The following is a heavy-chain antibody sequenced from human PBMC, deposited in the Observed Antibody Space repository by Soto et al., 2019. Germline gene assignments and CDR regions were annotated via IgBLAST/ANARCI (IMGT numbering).Heavy chain of an antibody. Sequence: QVQLQESGPGLVKPSQTLSLTCTVSGGSISSGGYSWSWIRQQPGKGLEWIGYIYYSGRTYYNPSLKSRVTISVDTSKNQYSLKLSSVTAADTAVYYCARDAAYFDWLAIFGYWGQGTLVTVSS. CDR1: GGSISSGGYS. D-gene: IGHD3-9*01. CDR3: ARDAAYFDWLAIFGY. CDR2: IYYSGRT. V-gene: IGHV4-31*03. J-gene: IGHJ4*02.